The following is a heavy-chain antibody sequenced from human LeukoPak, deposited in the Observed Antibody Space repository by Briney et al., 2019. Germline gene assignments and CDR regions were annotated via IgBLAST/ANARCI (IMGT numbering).Heavy chain of an antibody. D-gene: IGHD2-15*01. V-gene: IGHV4-39*07. CDR3: ARRVVGYCSGGSCLSPPDWFDP. CDR2: IYYSGSK. J-gene: IGHJ5*02. CDR1: GYSISSSSYY. Sequence: PSETLSLTCTVSGYSISSSSYYWGWIRQPPGKGLEWIGSIYYSGSKYYNPSLKSRVTILVDTSKNQFSLKVNSVTAADTAVYYCARRVVGYCSGGSCLSPPDWFDPWGLGTLVTVSS.